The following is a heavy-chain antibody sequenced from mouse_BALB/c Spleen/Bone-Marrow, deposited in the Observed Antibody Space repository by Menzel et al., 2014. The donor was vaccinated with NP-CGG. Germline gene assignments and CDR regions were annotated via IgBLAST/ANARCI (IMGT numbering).Heavy chain of an antibody. CDR1: GFIFSDSY. J-gene: IGHJ4*01. Sequence: DVMLVESGGGLVKPGGSLKLSSEASGFIFSDSYMYWVRQTPEKRLEWVATISDSGSYIYYLDSVKGRFTISRDNAKNNLYLQMSSLKSEDTAIYYCTKVDRYYVMDYWGQGTSVTVSS. D-gene: IGHD2-14*01. CDR2: ISDSGSYI. V-gene: IGHV5-4*02. CDR3: TKVDRYYVMDY.